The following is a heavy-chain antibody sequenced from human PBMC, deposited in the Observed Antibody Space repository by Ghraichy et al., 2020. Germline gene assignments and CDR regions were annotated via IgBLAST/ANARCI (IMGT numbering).Heavy chain of an antibody. CDR1: GFTFSSYW. J-gene: IGHJ3*02. Sequence: GGSLRLSCAASGFTFSSYWMHWVRQAPGKGLVWVSRINSDGSSTSYADSVKGRFTIFRDNAKNTLYLQMNSLRVEDTAVYYCRVWWVVTAIRAHGDAFDIWGQGTMVTVSS. CDR3: RVWWVVTAIRAHGDAFDI. D-gene: IGHD2-21*02. V-gene: IGHV3-74*01. CDR2: INSDGSST.